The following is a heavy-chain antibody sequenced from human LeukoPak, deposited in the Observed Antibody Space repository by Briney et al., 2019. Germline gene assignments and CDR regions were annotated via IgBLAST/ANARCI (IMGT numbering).Heavy chain of an antibody. CDR3: AKDSYDSSGYYFGNLDY. J-gene: IGHJ4*02. Sequence: GGSLRLSCAASGFTFSSYAMSWVRQAPGKGLEWVSAISGSGGSTYYADSVKGRFTISRDNSKNTLYLQMNSLRAEDTAVYYCAKDSYDSSGYYFGNLDYWGQGTLVTVSS. D-gene: IGHD3-22*01. CDR1: GFTFSSYA. CDR2: ISGSGGST. V-gene: IGHV3-23*01.